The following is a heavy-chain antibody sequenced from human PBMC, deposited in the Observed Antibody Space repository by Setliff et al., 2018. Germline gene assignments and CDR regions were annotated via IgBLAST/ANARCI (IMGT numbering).Heavy chain of an antibody. V-gene: IGHV3-23*01. Sequence: PGGSLRLSCAASGFTFSNYAMSWVRQTPGKGLEWVSAITTSGGSTYYADSVKGRFTISRDDSKNTLYLQMLSLRAEDTAVYYCAKGGSDFWSELDYWGQGTQVTVSS. D-gene: IGHD3-3*01. CDR1: GFTFSNYA. CDR3: AKGGSDFWSELDY. CDR2: ITTSGGST. J-gene: IGHJ4*02.